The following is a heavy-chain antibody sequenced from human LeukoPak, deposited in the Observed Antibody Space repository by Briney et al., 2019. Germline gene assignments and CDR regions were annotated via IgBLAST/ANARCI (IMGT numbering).Heavy chain of an antibody. Sequence: PGGSLRLSCAASGITFSSYAMSWVRQAPGKGLEWVSAISGSGGSTYYADSVKGRFTISRDNSKNTLYLQMNSLRAEDTAVYYCAKDPQLTITMVREGSDAFDIWGQGTMVTVSS. D-gene: IGHD3-10*01. J-gene: IGHJ3*02. CDR2: ISGSGGST. V-gene: IGHV3-23*01. CDR1: GITFSSYA. CDR3: AKDPQLTITMVREGSDAFDI.